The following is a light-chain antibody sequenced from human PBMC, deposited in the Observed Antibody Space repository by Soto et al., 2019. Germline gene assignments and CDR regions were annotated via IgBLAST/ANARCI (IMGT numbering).Light chain of an antibody. Sequence: EIVMTQSPATLSVSPGERATLSCRASQSVSSNLAWYQQKPGQAPRLLIYGASTRATGIPARFSGSGSGTEFTLTISSLQSEDFAVYYCQQYINWPLGYTFGQGTKLEIK. J-gene: IGKJ2*01. CDR3: QQYINWPLGYT. V-gene: IGKV3-15*01. CDR1: QSVSSN. CDR2: GAS.